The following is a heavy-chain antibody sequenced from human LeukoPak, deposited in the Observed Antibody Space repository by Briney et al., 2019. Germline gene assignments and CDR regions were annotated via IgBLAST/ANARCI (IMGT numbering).Heavy chain of an antibody. V-gene: IGHV4-4*02. D-gene: IGHD2-2*01. CDR1: GGSISGSNW. CDR2: IYHSGST. Sequence: PSGTLSLTCAVSGGSISGSNWWSWVRQPPGKGLEWIGEIYHSGSTNYNPSLKSRVTISVDKSKNQFSLKLSSVTAADTAVYYCARWAGDIVVVPAARDWFDPWGQGTLVTVSS. J-gene: IGHJ5*02. CDR3: ARWAGDIVVVPAARDWFDP.